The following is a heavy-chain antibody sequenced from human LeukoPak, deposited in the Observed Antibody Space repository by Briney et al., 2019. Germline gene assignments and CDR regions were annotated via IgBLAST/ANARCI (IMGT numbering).Heavy chain of an antibody. V-gene: IGHV1-2*02. CDR1: GYTFTGYY. D-gene: IGHD6-6*01. Sequence: ASVKVSCKASGYTFTGYYMHWVRQAPGQGLEWMGWINPNSGGTNYAQKFQGRVTMTRDTFISTAYMELSRLRSDDTAVYYCARGYGDSSSSDWFDPWGQGTLVTVSS. CDR3: ARGYGDSSSSDWFDP. J-gene: IGHJ5*02. CDR2: INPNSGGT.